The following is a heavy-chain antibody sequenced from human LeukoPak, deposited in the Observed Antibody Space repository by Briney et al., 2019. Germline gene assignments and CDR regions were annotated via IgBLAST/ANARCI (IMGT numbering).Heavy chain of an antibody. CDR2: ISSSSSYI. CDR1: GFTFTDYY. D-gene: IGHD6-19*01. Sequence: PGGSLRLSCTASGFTFTDYYMNWIRQAPGKGLEWVSSISSSSSYIYYADSVKGRFTISRDNAKNSLYLQMNSLRAEDTAVYYCARDRPYSSGWYPGPFDPWGQGTLVTVSS. V-gene: IGHV3-11*06. J-gene: IGHJ5*02. CDR3: ARDRPYSSGWYPGPFDP.